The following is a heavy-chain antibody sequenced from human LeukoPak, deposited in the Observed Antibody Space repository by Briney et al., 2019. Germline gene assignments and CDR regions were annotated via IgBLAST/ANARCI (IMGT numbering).Heavy chain of an antibody. V-gene: IGHV4-30-4*08. CDR2: IYYSGST. CDR3: ARQHDYGDYWFDP. D-gene: IGHD4-17*01. J-gene: IGHJ5*02. Sequence: SETLSLTCTVSGGSISSGDYYWSWIRQPPGKGLEWIGYIYYSGSTYYNPSLKSRVTISVDTSKTQFSLKLSSVTAADTAVYYCARQHDYGDYWFDPWGQGTLVTVSS. CDR1: GGSISSGDYY.